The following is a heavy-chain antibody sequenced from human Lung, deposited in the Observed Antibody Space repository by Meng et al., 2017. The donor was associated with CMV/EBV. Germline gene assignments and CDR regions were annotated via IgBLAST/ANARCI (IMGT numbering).Heavy chain of an antibody. Sequence: SXKISXAASGLTFSDYYMSWIRQAPGKGLEWVSYISSSGSTIYYADSVKGRFTISRDNAKNSLYLQMNSLRAEDTAVYYCASPPAEFLMDRRGQGTLVTVSS. CDR2: ISSSGSTI. V-gene: IGHV3-11*04. D-gene: IGHD3-3*01. CDR3: ASPPAEFLMDR. CDR1: GLTFSDYY. J-gene: IGHJ4*02.